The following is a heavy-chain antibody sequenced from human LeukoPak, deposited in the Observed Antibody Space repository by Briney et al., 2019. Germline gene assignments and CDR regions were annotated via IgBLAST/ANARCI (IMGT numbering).Heavy chain of an antibody. J-gene: IGHJ6*03. CDR2: ISTSSNYI. CDR1: GFTFSTYS. V-gene: IGHV3-21*01. CDR3: ARNKYYMDV. Sequence: GGSLRLSCAASGFTFSTYSMNWVRQAPGKGLEWVSSISTSSNYIYYADSLKGRFTISRDNAKNSLYLQMNSLRAEDTAVYYCARNKYYMDVWGKGTTVTVSS.